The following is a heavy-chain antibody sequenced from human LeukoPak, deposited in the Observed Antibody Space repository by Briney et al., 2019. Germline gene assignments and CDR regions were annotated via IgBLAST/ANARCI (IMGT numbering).Heavy chain of an antibody. D-gene: IGHD2-2*01. J-gene: IGHJ3*02. CDR3: ARLGYCSSTSCSQGAFDI. Sequence: ASVKVSCKASGYTFTSYGISWVRQAPGQGREWMGWISAYNGNTNYAQKLQGRVTMTTDTSTSTAYMELRSLRSDDTAVYYCARLGYCSSTSCSQGAFDIWGQGTMVTVSS. CDR2: ISAYNGNT. CDR1: GYTFTSYG. V-gene: IGHV1-18*01.